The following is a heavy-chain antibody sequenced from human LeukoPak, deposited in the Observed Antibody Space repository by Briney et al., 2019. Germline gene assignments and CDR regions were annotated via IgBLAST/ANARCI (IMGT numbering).Heavy chain of an antibody. CDR2: ISNNGITT. J-gene: IGHJ4*02. D-gene: IGHD3-22*01. V-gene: IGHV3-74*03. Sequence: QPGGSLRLSCVGSGFTFSNFWMHWVRQAPGKGPVWVSRISNNGITTTDADSVRGRFSISRDNSKSTLHLQMNSLRAEDTAVYYCARARGVSTGYRPIDYWGQGTLVTVSS. CDR3: ARARGVSTGYRPIDY. CDR1: GFTFSNFW.